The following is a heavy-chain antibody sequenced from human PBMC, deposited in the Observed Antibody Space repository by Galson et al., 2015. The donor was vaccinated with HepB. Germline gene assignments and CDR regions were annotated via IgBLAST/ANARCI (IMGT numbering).Heavy chain of an antibody. CDR1: GFNFSSYS. CDR2: ISSSSSYI. D-gene: IGHD6-13*01. V-gene: IGHV3-21*01. CDR3: ARGPRYSSSTGCLDY. Sequence: SLRLSCADSGFNFSSYSMHWVRQAPGKGLEWVSSISSSSSYIYYADSVKGRFTISRDNAKNSLYLQMNSLRAEDTAVYYCARGPRYSSSTGCLDYWGRGTLVTVSS. J-gene: IGHJ4*02.